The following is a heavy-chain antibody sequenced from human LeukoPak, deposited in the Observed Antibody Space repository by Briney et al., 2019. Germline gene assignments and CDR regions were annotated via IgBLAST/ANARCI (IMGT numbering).Heavy chain of an antibody. CDR3: ARTTRENYYGSGSYYTTPLDY. V-gene: IGHV3-33*08. D-gene: IGHD3-10*01. CDR2: IWYDGSNK. CDR1: GFTFSSYS. Sequence: GGSLRLSCAASGFTFSSYSMNWVRQAPGKGLEWVAVIWYDGSNKYYADSVKGRFTISRDNSKNTLYLQMNSLRTEDTAVYYCARTTRENYYGSGSYYTTPLDYWGQGTLVTVSS. J-gene: IGHJ4*02.